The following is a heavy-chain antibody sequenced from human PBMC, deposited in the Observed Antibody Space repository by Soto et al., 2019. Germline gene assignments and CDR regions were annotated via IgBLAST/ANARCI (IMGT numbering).Heavy chain of an antibody. V-gene: IGHV3-30*18. CDR1: GFTFSSYG. J-gene: IGHJ2*01. CDR3: AKEVYCGGDCYSRYFDL. Sequence: QVQLVESGGGVVQPGRSLRLSCAASGFTFSSYGMHWVRQAPGKGLEWVAVISYDGSNKYYADSVKGRFTISRDNSKNTLYLQMNSLRAEDTAVYYCAKEVYCGGDCYSRYFDLWGRGTLVTVSS. D-gene: IGHD2-21*02. CDR2: ISYDGSNK.